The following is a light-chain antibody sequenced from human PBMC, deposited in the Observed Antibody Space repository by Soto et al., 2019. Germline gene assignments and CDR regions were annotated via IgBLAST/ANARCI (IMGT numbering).Light chain of an antibody. CDR2: EVT. J-gene: IGLJ1*01. V-gene: IGLV2-14*03. Sequence: QSVLSQPASVFGSPGQSITISCTGTSSDVGGYNFVSWYQQLPGKAPKLMIYEVTSRPSGVSNRFSGSKSGNTASLTISGLQPEEEAEYYCSSYTTSSTVVFGTGTKVTVL. CDR1: SSDVGGYNF. CDR3: SSYTTSSTVV.